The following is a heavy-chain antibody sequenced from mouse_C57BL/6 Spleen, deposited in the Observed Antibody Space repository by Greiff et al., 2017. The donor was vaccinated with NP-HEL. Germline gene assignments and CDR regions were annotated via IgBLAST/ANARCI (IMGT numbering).Heavy chain of an antibody. CDR2: IYPGDGDT. V-gene: IGHV1-82*01. CDR3: ARGGLGPSYYFDY. Sequence: QVQLQQSGPELVKPGASVKISCKASGYAFSSSWMNWVKQRAGKGLEWIGRIYPGDGDTNYNGKFKGKATLTADKSSSTAYMQLSSLTSEDSAVYFCARGGLGPSYYFDYWGQGTTLTVSS. CDR1: GYAFSSSW. D-gene: IGHD4-1*01. J-gene: IGHJ2*01.